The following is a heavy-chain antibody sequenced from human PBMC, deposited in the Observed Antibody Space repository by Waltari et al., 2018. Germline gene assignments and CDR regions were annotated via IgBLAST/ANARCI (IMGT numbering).Heavy chain of an antibody. J-gene: IGHJ4*02. CDR2: IYHSGST. CDR1: GYSISSGYY. Sequence: QVQLQESGPGLVKPSETLSLTCAVSGYSISSGYYWGWIRQPPGKGLEWIGSIYHSGSTYYSPSLKSRVTISVDTSKNQFALKLSSVTAADTAVYYCARGSGSYFRIEYYFDYWGQGTLVTVSS. CDR3: ARGSGSYFRIEYYFDY. D-gene: IGHD1-26*01. V-gene: IGHV4-38-2*01.